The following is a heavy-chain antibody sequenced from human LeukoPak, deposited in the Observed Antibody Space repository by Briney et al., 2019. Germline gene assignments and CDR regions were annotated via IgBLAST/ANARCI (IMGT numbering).Heavy chain of an antibody. J-gene: IGHJ4*02. V-gene: IGHV3-23*01. CDR1: GFTFSNYA. Sequence: PTGGSLRLSCAASGFTFSNYAMTWVRQAPGKGLEWVSSITDRGGDTYYADSVKGRFTISRDNSKNTLYLQMNSLRAEDTAVYYCAKGKRGNYDYWGQGTLVTVSS. D-gene: IGHD1-26*01. CDR3: AKGKRGNYDY. CDR2: ITDRGGDT.